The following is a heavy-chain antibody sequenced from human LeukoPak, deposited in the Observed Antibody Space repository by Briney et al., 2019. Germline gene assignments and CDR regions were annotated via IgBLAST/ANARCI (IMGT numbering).Heavy chain of an antibody. Sequence: PSETLSLTCTVSGGSISSYYWSWIRQPAGKGLEWIGRIYTSGSTNYNPSLRSRVTMSVDTSKNQFSLKLSSVTAADTAVYYCAGAGYSSGWSTTYYYYYMDVWGKGTTVTVSS. V-gene: IGHV4-4*07. J-gene: IGHJ6*03. D-gene: IGHD6-19*01. CDR3: AGAGYSSGWSTTYYYYYMDV. CDR1: GGSISSYY. CDR2: IYTSGST.